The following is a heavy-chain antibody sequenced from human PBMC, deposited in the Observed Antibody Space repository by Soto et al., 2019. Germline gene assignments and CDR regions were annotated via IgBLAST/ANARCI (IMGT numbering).Heavy chain of an antibody. CDR3: ARCKYYYDSSGYYPNWFDP. J-gene: IGHJ5*02. Sequence: SVKVSCKASGGTFSSYSISWVRQAPGQGLEWMGGIIPIFGTANFAQKFQGRVTITADESTSTAYMELSSLRSEDTAVYYCARCKYYYDSSGYYPNWFDPWGQGTLVTVSS. V-gene: IGHV1-69*13. CDR1: GGTFSSYS. CDR2: IIPIFGTA. D-gene: IGHD3-22*01.